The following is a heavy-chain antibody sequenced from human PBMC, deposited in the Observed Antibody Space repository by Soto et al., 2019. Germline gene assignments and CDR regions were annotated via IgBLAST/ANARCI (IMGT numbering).Heavy chain of an antibody. D-gene: IGHD2-15*01. V-gene: IGHV1-8*01. CDR2: MNPNSGNT. CDR3: ARGLDCSGGSCYSRDWFDP. Sequence: ASVKVSCKASGYTFTSYDINWVRQATGQGLEWMGWMNPNSGNTGYAQKFQGRVTLTRNTSISTAYMELSSLRSEDTAVYYCARGLDCSGGSCYSRDWFDPWGQGTLVTVSS. J-gene: IGHJ5*02. CDR1: GYTFTSYD.